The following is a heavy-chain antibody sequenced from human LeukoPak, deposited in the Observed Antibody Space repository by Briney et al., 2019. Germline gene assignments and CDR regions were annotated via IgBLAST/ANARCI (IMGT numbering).Heavy chain of an antibody. V-gene: IGHV3-48*01. CDR1: GFTFSSYS. CDR3: ARASQWLPLDY. J-gene: IGHJ4*02. CDR2: ISSSSSTI. Sequence: GGSLRLSCAASGFTFSSYSMNWVRQAPGKGLEWVSYISSSSSTIYYADSVKGRFTISRDNAKNSLYLQMNSLRVEDTAVYYCARASQWLPLDYWGQGTLVTVSS. D-gene: IGHD6-19*01.